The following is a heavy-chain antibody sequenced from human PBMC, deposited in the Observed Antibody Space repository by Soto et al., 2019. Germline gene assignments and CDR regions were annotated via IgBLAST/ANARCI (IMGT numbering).Heavy chain of an antibody. CDR3: AGSRGVRGVPDFDY. CDR2: IIPIFGTA. D-gene: IGHD3-10*01. V-gene: IGHV1-69*06. CDR1: GGTFSSYA. J-gene: IGHJ4*02. Sequence: QVQLVQSGAEVKKPGSSVKVSCKASGGTFSSYAISWVRQAPGQGLEWMGGIIPIFGTANYAQKFQGRVTSTADKSTSTAYMELSSLRSEDTAGYYCAGSRGVRGVPDFDYWGQGTLVTVSS.